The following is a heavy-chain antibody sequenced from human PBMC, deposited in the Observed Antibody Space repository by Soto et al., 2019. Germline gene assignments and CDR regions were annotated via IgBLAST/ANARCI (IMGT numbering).Heavy chain of an antibody. Sequence: QVQLVQSGAEEKKPGASVKVSCQASGYTFTNYAMHWVRQAPGQRLEWMGWINDGNGNTKYSQKFQGRVTITRDTSASTAYMQLSSLRSEDTAVYYCARGFPLWFAPWGQGTLVTVSS. V-gene: IGHV1-3*05. CDR3: ARGFPLWFAP. J-gene: IGHJ5*02. CDR1: GYTFTNYA. D-gene: IGHD3-16*02. CDR2: INDGNGNT.